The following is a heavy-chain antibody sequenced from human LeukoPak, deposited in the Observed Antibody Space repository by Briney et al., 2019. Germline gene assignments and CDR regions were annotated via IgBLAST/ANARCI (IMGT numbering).Heavy chain of an antibody. CDR2: INPNSGGT. D-gene: IGHD6-13*01. Sequence: ASVKVSCKASGYTFTGYYMHWVRQAPGQGLEWMGWINPNSGGTNYAQKFQGWVTMTRDTSISTAYMELSRLRSDDTAVYYCARIAAAGRDRGDFDYWGQGTLVTVSS. CDR3: ARIAAAGRDRGDFDY. J-gene: IGHJ4*02. CDR1: GYTFTGYY. V-gene: IGHV1-2*04.